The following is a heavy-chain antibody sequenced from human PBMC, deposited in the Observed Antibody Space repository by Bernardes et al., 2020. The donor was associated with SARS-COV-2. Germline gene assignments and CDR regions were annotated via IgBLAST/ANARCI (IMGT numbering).Heavy chain of an antibody. J-gene: IGHJ3*02. V-gene: IGHV4-31*03. D-gene: IGHD6-19*01. Sequence: SETLSLTCTVSGGSISSVGYYWSWLLQHPGKGLEWIGYIYYSGSTYYNPSLKSRVTISVDTSKNQFSLKLSSVTAADTAVYYCARGSGGSGWYGGAFDIWGQGTMVTVSS. CDR1: GGSISSVGYY. CDR3: ARGSGGSGWYGGAFDI. CDR2: IYYSGST.